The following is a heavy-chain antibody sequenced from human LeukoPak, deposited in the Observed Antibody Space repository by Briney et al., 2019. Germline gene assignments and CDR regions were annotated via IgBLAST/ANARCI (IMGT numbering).Heavy chain of an antibody. CDR2: IYSGGST. Sequence: GGSLRLSCAASGFTVSSNYMSWVRQAPGMGLEWVSVIYSGGSTYYADSVKGRFTISRDNSKNTLYLQMNSLRAEDTAVYYCARDSGWGAFDIWGQGTMVTVSS. CDR3: ARDSGWGAFDI. J-gene: IGHJ3*02. D-gene: IGHD6-19*01. V-gene: IGHV3-53*01. CDR1: GFTVSSNY.